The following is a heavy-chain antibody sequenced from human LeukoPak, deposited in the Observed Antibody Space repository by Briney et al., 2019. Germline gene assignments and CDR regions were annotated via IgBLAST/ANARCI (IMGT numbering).Heavy chain of an antibody. D-gene: IGHD6-13*01. V-gene: IGHV1-69*13. Sequence: GASVKVSCKASGYSFAGYGISWVRQAPGQGLEWMGGIIPIFGTANYAQKFQGRVTITADESTSTAYMELSSLRSEDTAVYYCARDHVNSSSWYEVGFDPWGQGTLVTVSS. CDR1: GYSFAGYG. J-gene: IGHJ5*02. CDR2: IIPIFGTA. CDR3: ARDHVNSSSWYEVGFDP.